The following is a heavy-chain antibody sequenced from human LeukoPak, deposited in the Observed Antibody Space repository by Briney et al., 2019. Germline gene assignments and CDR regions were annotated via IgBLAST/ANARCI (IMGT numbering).Heavy chain of an antibody. Sequence: SETLSLTCTVSGGSISSYYWSWMRQPPGKGGEWIGYIYYSWSTNYNPSLKSRVTISVDTSKNQFSLKLSSVTAADTAVYYCARHGYSYGTFDYWGQGTLVTVSS. J-gene: IGHJ4*02. CDR3: ARHGYSYGTFDY. V-gene: IGHV4-59*08. D-gene: IGHD5-18*01. CDR2: IYYSWST. CDR1: GGSISSYY.